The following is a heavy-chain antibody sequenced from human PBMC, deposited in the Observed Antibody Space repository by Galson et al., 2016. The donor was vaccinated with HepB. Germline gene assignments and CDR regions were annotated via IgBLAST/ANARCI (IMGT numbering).Heavy chain of an antibody. J-gene: IGHJ6*03. CDR1: GFSLSASGMC. CDR2: IDWDDDK. V-gene: IGHV2-70*01. CDR3: ARTAVPLAARDSYMDV. Sequence: PALVKPTQTLTLTCTFSGFSLSASGMCVSWIRQPPGKALEWLALIDWDDDKYYSTSLKTRLTISKDTAKNQVVLTMTNMDPVDTATYYCARTAVPLAARDSYMDVWGKGTTVTVSS. D-gene: IGHD2/OR15-2a*01.